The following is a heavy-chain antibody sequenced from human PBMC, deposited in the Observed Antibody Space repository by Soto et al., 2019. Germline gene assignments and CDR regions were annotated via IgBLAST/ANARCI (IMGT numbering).Heavy chain of an antibody. Sequence: PAETLSITGPVSGGSSRSYYWSWIRQPAGKGLEWIGRLYSGVINNYNPSLKSLVTMSVDTSKNQFSLRLSSVTAAYTAMYYCARGSSRWDYWGQGSLVTVSS. V-gene: IGHV4-4*07. D-gene: IGHD6-13*01. CDR3: ARGSSRWDY. CDR2: LYSGVIN. CDR1: GGSSRSYY. J-gene: IGHJ4*02.